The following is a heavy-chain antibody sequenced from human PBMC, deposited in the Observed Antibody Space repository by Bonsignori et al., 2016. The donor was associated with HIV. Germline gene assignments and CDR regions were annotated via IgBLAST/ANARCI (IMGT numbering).Heavy chain of an antibody. V-gene: IGHV1-69*01. Sequence: WVRQAPGQGLEWMGGIIPIIAEATYAQKFQGRITVTADESTNTVYMELSSLRSEDTAIYFCARDLWESHQRAHYYYYMDVWGTGTTVTVSS. J-gene: IGHJ6*03. D-gene: IGHD3-16*01. CDR2: IIPIIAEA. CDR3: ARDLWESHQRAHYYYYMDV.